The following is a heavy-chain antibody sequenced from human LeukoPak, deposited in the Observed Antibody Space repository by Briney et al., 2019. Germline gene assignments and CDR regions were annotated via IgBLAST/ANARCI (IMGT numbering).Heavy chain of an antibody. CDR1: GYTFTSYG. CDR2: ISAYNGNT. V-gene: IGHV1-18*01. CDR3: ARDRSVDTAMVLYYYYYYMDV. J-gene: IGHJ6*03. Sequence: ASVKVSCKASGYTFTSYGISWVRQAPGQGLEWMGWISAYNGNTNYAQKLQGRVTMTTDTSTSTAYMELRSLRSDDTAVYYCARDRSVDTAMVLYYYYYYMDVWGKGTTVTISS. D-gene: IGHD5-18*01.